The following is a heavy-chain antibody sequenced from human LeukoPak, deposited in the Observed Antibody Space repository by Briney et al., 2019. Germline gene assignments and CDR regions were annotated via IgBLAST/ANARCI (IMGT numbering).Heavy chain of an antibody. J-gene: IGHJ5*02. CDR2: IYYSGGT. Sequence: SETLSLTCTVSGGSISSYYWSWIRQPPGKGLEWIGYIYYSGGTNYNPSLKSRVTISVDTSKNQFSLKLSSVTAADTAVYYCARGASSNPYNWFDPWGQGTLVTVSS. D-gene: IGHD2-15*01. CDR3: ARGASSNPYNWFDP. CDR1: GGSISSYY. V-gene: IGHV4-59*01.